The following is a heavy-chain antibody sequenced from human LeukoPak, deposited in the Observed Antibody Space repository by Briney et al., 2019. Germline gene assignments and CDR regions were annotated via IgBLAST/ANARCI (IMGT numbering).Heavy chain of an antibody. CDR3: ARQTGSGLFILP. V-gene: IGHV4-39*01. D-gene: IGHD3/OR15-3a*01. Sequence: SETLSLTCTVSGVSISSSNSYWGWIRQPPGKGLEWIGSIYYSGNTYYNASLKSQVSISIATSKNQFSLRLTSVTAADTAVYYCARQTGSGLFILPGGQGTLVTVSS. CDR2: IYYSGNT. CDR1: GVSISSSNSY. J-gene: IGHJ4*02.